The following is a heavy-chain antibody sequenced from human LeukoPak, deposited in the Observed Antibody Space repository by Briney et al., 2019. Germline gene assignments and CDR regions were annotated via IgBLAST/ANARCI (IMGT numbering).Heavy chain of an antibody. Sequence: SETLSLTCTVSGGSVSSGSYYWSWIRQPPGKGLEWIGYIYYSGSTNYNPSLKSRVTISVDTSKNQFSLKLSSVTAADTVVYYCARGVVVVVAATLAEFDYWGQGTLVTVSS. V-gene: IGHV4-61*01. CDR2: IYYSGST. CDR1: GGSVSSGSYY. CDR3: ARGVVVVVAATLAEFDY. D-gene: IGHD2-15*01. J-gene: IGHJ4*02.